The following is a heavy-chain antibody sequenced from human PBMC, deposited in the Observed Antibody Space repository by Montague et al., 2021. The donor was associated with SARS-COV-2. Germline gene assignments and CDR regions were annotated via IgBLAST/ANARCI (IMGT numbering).Heavy chain of an antibody. D-gene: IGHD3-3*01. CDR1: GGSISSSSYY. CDR2: IYYSGST. Sequence: SETLSLTCTVSGGSISSSSYYWGWIRQPPGKGLEWIGCIYYSGSTYYNPSLKSRVTISVDTSKNQFSLKLSSVTAADTAVYYCARKARRGITIFGVVTASYYFDYWGQGTLVTVSS. V-gene: IGHV4-39*01. J-gene: IGHJ4*02. CDR3: ARKARRGITIFGVVTASYYFDY.